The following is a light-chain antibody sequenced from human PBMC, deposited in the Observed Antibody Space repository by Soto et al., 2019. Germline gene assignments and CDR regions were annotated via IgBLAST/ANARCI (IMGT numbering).Light chain of an antibody. V-gene: IGKV3-20*01. CDR2: YPS. J-gene: IGKJ1*01. CDR3: HQYDSWT. CDR1: QSVSSND. Sequence: IVLTQSPGTLSLSPWERAPLSCRASQSVSSNDLAWFQQKPGQAPRLLSSYPSSRATGIPDRFSGSGSGTDFTLTISRLEPEDFAVYYCHQYDSWTFGQGTKVDIK.